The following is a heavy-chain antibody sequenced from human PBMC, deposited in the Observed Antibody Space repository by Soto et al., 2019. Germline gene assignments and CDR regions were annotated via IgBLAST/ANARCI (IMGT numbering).Heavy chain of an antibody. CDR3: VRGGRGYGNRMIDY. CDR1: GGSIRNYY. CDR2: IYYIGTT. D-gene: IGHD5-18*01. J-gene: IGHJ4*02. V-gene: IGHV4-59*01. Sequence: QVQLQESGPGLVKPSETLSLTCTVPGGSIRNYYWSWIRQSPGKGLEWIGYIYYIGTTNYNPSLKRLDNKSLDMSKNQFSLKLSSVTAEDTAVYYCVRGGRGYGNRMIDYWGQGTLVTVSS.